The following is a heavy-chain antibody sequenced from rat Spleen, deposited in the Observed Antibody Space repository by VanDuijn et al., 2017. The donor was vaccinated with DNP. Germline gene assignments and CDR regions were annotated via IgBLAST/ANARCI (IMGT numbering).Heavy chain of an antibody. CDR2: KNSEGST. J-gene: IGHJ1*01. CDR1: GFSITRNYR. D-gene: IGHD4-3*01. Sequence: EVQLQESGPGLVKPSQSLSLTCSVTGFSITRNYRWNWIRKFPGNKFEWMGYKNSEGSTNYNPSLKSRISITRDTSKNQFFLQVNSVTTEDTATYYCARDNSAAHHWYFDLWGPGTKVTVSS. V-gene: IGHV3-3*01. CDR3: ARDNSAAHHWYFDL.